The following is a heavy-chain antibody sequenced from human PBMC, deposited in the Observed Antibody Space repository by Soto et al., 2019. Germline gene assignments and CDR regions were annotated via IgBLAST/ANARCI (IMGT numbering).Heavy chain of an antibody. J-gene: IGHJ4*02. CDR3: AKDTGADY. CDR2: ISYDGSNQ. CDR1: GFTFSSYG. Sequence: QVQLVESGGGVVQPGRSLRLSCAASGFTFSSYGRYWVRQAPGKGLEWVARISYDGSNQFYGDSVKGRFTISRDNSKNTLYLQMNSLRSEDTAVYYCAKDTGADYWGQGTLVTVSS. V-gene: IGHV3-30*18. D-gene: IGHD3-10*01.